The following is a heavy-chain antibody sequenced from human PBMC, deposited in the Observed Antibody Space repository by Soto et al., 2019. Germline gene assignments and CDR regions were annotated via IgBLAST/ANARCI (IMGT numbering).Heavy chain of an antibody. V-gene: IGHV3-73*01. CDR1: GFVFKDSS. J-gene: IGHJ4*02. CDR2: IRDRAYNYAT. CDR3: TRLISAAQDY. Sequence: EVLLVESGGGLVQPGGSLKLSCAASGFVFKDSSIHWVRQASGKGLEWVGRIRDRAYNYATAYSASVKGRFTISRDDSRNTAFLQMNSLKTEDTAIYYCTRLISAAQDYWGQGTLVTVSS. D-gene: IGHD3-10*01.